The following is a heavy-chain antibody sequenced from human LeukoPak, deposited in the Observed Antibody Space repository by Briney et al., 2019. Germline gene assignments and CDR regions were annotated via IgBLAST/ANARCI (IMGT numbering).Heavy chain of an antibody. V-gene: IGHV1-46*01. CDR1: GYTLTNYY. CDR2: INPSGGRT. D-gene: IGHD3-10*01. J-gene: IGHJ4*02. Sequence: ASVKVSCKASGYTLTNYYIHWVRQAPGQGLEWMGMINPSGGRTTYAKKFQGRVTMTRDTSTNTVYTELSSLTSDDTAVYYCARDYYGGHNLYNFDFWGQGTRVIVSS. CDR3: ARDYYGGHNLYNFDF.